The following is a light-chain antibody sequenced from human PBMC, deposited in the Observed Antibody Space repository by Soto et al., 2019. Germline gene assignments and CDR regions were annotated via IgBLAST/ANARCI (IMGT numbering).Light chain of an antibody. J-gene: IGKJ1*01. Sequence: DIQMTQSPSTLSGSVGDRVTITCRASQTISSWLAWYQQKPGKAPKLLIYKASTLESGVPSRFSGRGSGTEFTLTISSLQPDDFATYYCQQYNSYWTFGQGTKVDIK. V-gene: IGKV1-5*03. CDR2: KAS. CDR1: QTISSW. CDR3: QQYNSYWT.